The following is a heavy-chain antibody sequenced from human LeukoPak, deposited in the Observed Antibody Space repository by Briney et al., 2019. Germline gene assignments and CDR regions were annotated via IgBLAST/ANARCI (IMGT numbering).Heavy chain of an antibody. Sequence: SETLSLTCTVSGYSISSGYYWGWIRQPPGKGLEWIGSIYHSGSTYCNPSLKSRVTISVDTSKNQFSLKLSSVTAADTAVYYCARGYCSGGSCATFDYWGQGTLVTVSS. CDR1: GYSISSGYY. D-gene: IGHD2-15*01. CDR2: IYHSGST. J-gene: IGHJ4*02. CDR3: ARGYCSGGSCATFDY. V-gene: IGHV4-38-2*02.